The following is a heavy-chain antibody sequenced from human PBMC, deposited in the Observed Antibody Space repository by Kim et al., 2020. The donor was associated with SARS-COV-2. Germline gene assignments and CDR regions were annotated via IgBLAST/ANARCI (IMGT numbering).Heavy chain of an antibody. J-gene: IGHJ4*02. CDR3: AKVVGSTNSPYDS. Sequence: NYADSVKGRFTISRDNSKNTLYLQMISLRAEDTAVYYCAKVVGSTNSPYDSWGQGTLVTVSS. D-gene: IGHD1-26*01. V-gene: IGHV3-23*01.